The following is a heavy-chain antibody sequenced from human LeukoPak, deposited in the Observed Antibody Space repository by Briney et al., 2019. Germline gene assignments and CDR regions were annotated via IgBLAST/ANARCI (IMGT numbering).Heavy chain of an antibody. CDR1: GFTFSNYW. V-gene: IGHV3-74*01. J-gene: IGHJ3*01. CDR2: IHPDGKNT. D-gene: IGHD5-18*01. Sequence: GGSLRLSCAASGFTFSNYWMDWVRHAPGKGLVWVSRIHPDGKNTAYADSVKGRFTISRDNARNTLFLQMNSLRTEDAAVYYCATYVDTVRYDAFDVWGQGTMVTVSS. CDR3: ATYVDTVRYDAFDV.